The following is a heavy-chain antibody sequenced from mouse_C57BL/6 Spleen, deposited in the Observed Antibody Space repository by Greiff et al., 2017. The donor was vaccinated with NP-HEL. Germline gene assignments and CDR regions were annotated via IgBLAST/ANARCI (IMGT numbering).Heavy chain of an antibody. Sequence: VQLQQSGPGLVKPGASVTMSCKASGYTFTDYNMHWVKQSHGKSLEWIGYINPNNGGTSYNPKFKGNATLTVNKSSSTAYMELRSLTSEDSAVYYCARIYYYGTEYWGKGTTLTVAS. CDR1: GYTFTDYN. CDR3: ARIYYYGTEY. CDR2: INPNNGGT. D-gene: IGHD1-1*01. J-gene: IGHJ2*01. V-gene: IGHV1-22*01.